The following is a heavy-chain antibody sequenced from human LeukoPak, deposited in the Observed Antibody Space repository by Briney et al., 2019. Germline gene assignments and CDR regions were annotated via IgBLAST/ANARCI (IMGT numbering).Heavy chain of an antibody. CDR3: ARTRVYYGSGSYYILQYYFDY. CDR2: ISSSSSYI. J-gene: IGHJ4*02. V-gene: IGHV3-21*01. CDR1: GFTFSSYS. Sequence: GGSLRLSCAASGFTFSSYSMNWVRQAPGKGLECVSSISSSSSYIYYADSVKGRFTISRDNAKNSLYLQMNSLRAEDTAVYYCARTRVYYGSGSYYILQYYFDYWGQGTLVTVSS. D-gene: IGHD3-10*01.